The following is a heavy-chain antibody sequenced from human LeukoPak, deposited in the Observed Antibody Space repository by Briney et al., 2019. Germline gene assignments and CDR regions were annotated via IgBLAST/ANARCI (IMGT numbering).Heavy chain of an antibody. D-gene: IGHD2-2*01. CDR1: GYTFTSYA. J-gene: IGHJ4*02. CDR3: ARQGPGYCGGTSCYGVAY. CDR2: INTNTGNP. Sequence: ASVKVSCKASGYTFTSYAMNWVRQAPGQGLEWMGWINTNTGNPTYAQGFTGRFVFSLDTSVNTAYLQIGSLKAEDTAVYYCARQGPGYCGGTSCYGVAYWGQGTLVTVSP. V-gene: IGHV7-4-1*01.